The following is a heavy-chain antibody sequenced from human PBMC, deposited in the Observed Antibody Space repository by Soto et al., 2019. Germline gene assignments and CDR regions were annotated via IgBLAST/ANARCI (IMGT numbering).Heavy chain of an antibody. CDR2: INPRTGDT. Sequence: ASVKVSCKASGYNLGAYYTYWVRQAPGQGPEWLGGINPRTGDTNQAQKFQGRVTMTRDMSLTTAYMELHRLTSDDTAVYYCARDPIGGGAPYYFDYWGQGSLVTVSS. V-gene: IGHV1-2*02. CDR1: GYNLGAYY. J-gene: IGHJ4*02. CDR3: ARDPIGGGAPYYFDY. D-gene: IGHD3-16*01.